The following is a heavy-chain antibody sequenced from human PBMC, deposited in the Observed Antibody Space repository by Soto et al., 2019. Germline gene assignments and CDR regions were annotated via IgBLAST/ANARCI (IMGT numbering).Heavy chain of an antibody. J-gene: IGHJ3*02. CDR3: ARDYDFWSGYGDDAFDI. Sequence: PSETLSLTCTVSGGSISSYYWSWIRQPPGKGLEWIGYIYYSGSTNYNPSLKSRVTISVDTSKNQFSLKLSSVTAADTAVYYCARDYDFWSGYGDDAFDIWGQGTMVTVSS. D-gene: IGHD3-3*01. CDR1: GGSISSYY. V-gene: IGHV4-4*08. CDR2: IYYSGST.